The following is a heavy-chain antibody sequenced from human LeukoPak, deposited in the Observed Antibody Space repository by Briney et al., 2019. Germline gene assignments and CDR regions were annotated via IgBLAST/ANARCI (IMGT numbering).Heavy chain of an antibody. V-gene: IGHV3-48*03. D-gene: IGHD3-3*01. Sequence: PGGSLRLSCAASGFTFSSYEMNWVRQAPGKGLEWVSYISSSGRTTYYADSVKGRFTISRDNSKNTLYLQMNSLRAEDTAVYYCAEEEWLLAVYFDYWGQGTLVTVSS. J-gene: IGHJ4*02. CDR2: ISSSGRTT. CDR1: GFTFSSYE. CDR3: AEEEWLLAVYFDY.